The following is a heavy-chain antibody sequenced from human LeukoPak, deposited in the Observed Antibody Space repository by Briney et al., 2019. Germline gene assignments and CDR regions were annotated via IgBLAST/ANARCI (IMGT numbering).Heavy chain of an antibody. CDR1: GYTFTSYG. CDR2: ISAYNGNT. CDR3: ARDAAYCSSTSCYTPSDY. D-gene: IGHD2-2*02. J-gene: IGHJ4*02. Sequence: GASVKVSCKASGYTFTSYGISWVRQAPGQGLEWMGWISAYNGNTNYAQKLQGRVTMTTDTSTSTAYMELRSLRSDDTAAYYCARDAAYCSSTSCYTPSDYWGQGTLVTVSS. V-gene: IGHV1-18*01.